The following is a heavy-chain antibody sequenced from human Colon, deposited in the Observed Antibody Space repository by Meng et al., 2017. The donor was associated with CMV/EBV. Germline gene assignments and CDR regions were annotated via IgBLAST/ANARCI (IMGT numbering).Heavy chain of an antibody. J-gene: IGHJ4*02. CDR3: SWYSSSWALDY. CDR1: GFTFSNAW. CDR2: IKSKTDGGTT. D-gene: IGHD6-13*01. Sequence: GESLKISCAASGFTFSNAWMSWVRQAPGKGLEWVGRIKSKTDGGTTDYAAPVKGRFTISRDDSKNTLYLQMNSLKTVDTAVYYCSWYSSSWALDYWGQGTLVTVSS. V-gene: IGHV3-15*01.